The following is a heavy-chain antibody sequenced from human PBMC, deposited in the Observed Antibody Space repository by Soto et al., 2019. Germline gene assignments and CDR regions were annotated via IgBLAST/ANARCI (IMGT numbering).Heavy chain of an antibody. CDR3: ASQGALYYYASGSTSNYYGMDV. CDR1: GYSFTSYW. V-gene: IGHV5-10-1*01. Sequence: GESLKISCKGSGYSFTSYWIIWVRQMPGKGLEWMGRIDPSDSYTNYSPSFQGHVTISADKSVSTAYLQWSSLKASDTAMYYCASQGALYYYASGSTSNYYGMDVWGQGTTVTVSS. D-gene: IGHD3-10*01. CDR2: IDPSDSYT. J-gene: IGHJ6*02.